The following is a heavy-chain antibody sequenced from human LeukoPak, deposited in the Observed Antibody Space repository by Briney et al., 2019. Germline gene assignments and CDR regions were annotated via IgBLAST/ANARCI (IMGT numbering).Heavy chain of an antibody. CDR2: ISAYNGNT. D-gene: IGHD3-22*01. CDR1: GYTFTSYG. J-gene: IGHJ3*02. V-gene: IGHV1-18*01. CDR3: AREAYYYDSSGIPADAFDI. Sequence: ASVKVSCKASGYTFTSYGISWVRQAPGQGLEWMGWISAYNGNTNYAQKLQGRVTMTTDTPTSTAYMELRSLRSDDTVFHYWAREAYYYDSSGIPADAFDIWGQGTMVTVSS.